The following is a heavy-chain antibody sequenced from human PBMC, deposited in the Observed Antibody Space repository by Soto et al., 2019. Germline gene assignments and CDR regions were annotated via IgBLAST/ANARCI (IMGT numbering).Heavy chain of an antibody. CDR1: GFTFDDYA. D-gene: IGHD2-21*02. CDR3: AQDNSAVTAFFDY. V-gene: IGHV3-9*01. J-gene: IGHJ4*02. Sequence: EVQLVESGGGSVQPGRSLRLSCAASGFTFDDYAMHWVRQAPGKGLEWVSGISWNSGSIGYADSVKGRFTISRDNAKNSLYLQMNSLRAEDTALYYCAQDNSAVTAFFDYWGQGTLVTVSS. CDR2: ISWNSGSI.